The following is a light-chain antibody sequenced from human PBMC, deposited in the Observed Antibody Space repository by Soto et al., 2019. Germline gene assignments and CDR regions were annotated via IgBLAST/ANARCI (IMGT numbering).Light chain of an antibody. CDR2: EVS. CDR3: NSQTSSGIRV. V-gene: IGLV2-14*01. J-gene: IGLJ1*01. CDR1: SIDVGGSNH. Sequence: QSVLAQPSSVSGSPGQSITISCTGTSIDVGGSNHVSWYQHHPGKAPKLIIYEVSYRPSGVSNRFSGSKSGYTASLTISGLQAEDEADYYCNSQTSSGIRVFGTGTKV.